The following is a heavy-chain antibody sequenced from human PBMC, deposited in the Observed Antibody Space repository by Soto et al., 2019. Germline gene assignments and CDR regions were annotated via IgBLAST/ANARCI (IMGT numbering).Heavy chain of an antibody. CDR2: INAGNGNT. D-gene: IGHD6-13*01. Sequence: QVQLVQSGAEVKKPGASVKVSCKASGYTFTSYAMHWVRQAPGQRLEWMGWINAGNGNTKYSQKFQGRVTITRDTSASTAYMELSSLRSEDTAVYYCARVEQQLVLLAYYGMDVWGQGTTVTVSS. CDR1: GYTFTSYA. V-gene: IGHV1-3*01. CDR3: ARVEQQLVLLAYYGMDV. J-gene: IGHJ6*02.